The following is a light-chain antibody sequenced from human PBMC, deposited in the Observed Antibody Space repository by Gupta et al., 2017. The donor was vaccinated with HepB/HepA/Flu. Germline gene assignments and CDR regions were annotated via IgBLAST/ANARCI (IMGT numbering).Light chain of an antibody. CDR2: DAS. J-gene: IGKJ4*01. V-gene: IGKV3-11*01. CDR3: QQRTYWPLT. CDR1: QSVSSY. Sequence: EIVLTQSPATLSLSPGERATLSCRASQSVSSYLAWYQQKPGQAPRLLIYDASNRAPGIPARLSGSGSATEFTLTISSLEPEDFAIYYCQQRTYWPLTFGGGTKVDIK.